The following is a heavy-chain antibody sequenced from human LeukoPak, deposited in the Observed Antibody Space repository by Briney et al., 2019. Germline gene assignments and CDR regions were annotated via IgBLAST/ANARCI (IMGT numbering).Heavy chain of an antibody. Sequence: ASVKVSCKASGYTFTGYYMHWVRQAPGQGLEWMGWINPNSGGTNYAQKFQGRVTMTRDTSISTAYMELSRLRSDDTAIYYCARAGVWDYSDTSGYHNGAFDIWGQGTMVAVSS. V-gene: IGHV1-2*02. CDR1: GYTFTGYY. CDR2: INPNSGGT. CDR3: ARAGVWDYSDTSGYHNGAFDI. J-gene: IGHJ3*02. D-gene: IGHD3-22*01.